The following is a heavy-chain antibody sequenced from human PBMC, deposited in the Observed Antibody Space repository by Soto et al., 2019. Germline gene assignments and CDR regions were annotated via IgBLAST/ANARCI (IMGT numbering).Heavy chain of an antibody. CDR1: RYSINNNNW. J-gene: IGHJ4*02. D-gene: IGHD5-12*01. Sequence: SETLSLTCDVSRYSINNNNWWSWVRQPPGGGLEWIGELHHGGSTNYNPSLESRATFSVDISKNQFFLELSSVTAADTAVYYCTKNSAYALDYWGQGTLVTVSS. V-gene: IGHV4-4*02. CDR2: LHHGGST. CDR3: TKNSAYALDY.